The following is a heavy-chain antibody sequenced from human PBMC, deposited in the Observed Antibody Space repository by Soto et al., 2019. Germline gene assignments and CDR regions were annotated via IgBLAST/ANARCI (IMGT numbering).Heavy chain of an antibody. CDR3: ARDGVTTPGPFDY. J-gene: IGHJ4*02. Sequence: GGSLRLSCAASGFTFSDYYMSWIRQAPGKGLEWVSYISSSSSYTSYADSVKGRFTISRDNAKNSLYLQMNSLGAEDTAVYYCARDGVTTPGPFDYWGQGTLVTVSS. CDR2: ISSSSSYT. D-gene: IGHD3-22*01. V-gene: IGHV3-11*06. CDR1: GFTFSDYY.